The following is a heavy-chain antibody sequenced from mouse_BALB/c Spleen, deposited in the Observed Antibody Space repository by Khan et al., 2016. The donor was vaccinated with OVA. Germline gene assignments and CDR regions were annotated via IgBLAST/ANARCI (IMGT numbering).Heavy chain of an antibody. CDR1: GFSLANYS. Sequence: QVQLKQSGPGLVQPSQSLSITCTVSGFSLANYSVHWVRQSPGKGLEWLGVIWSAGSTDYNAAFISRLTIIKDNSRSQVFCKVIKLHPNDTAVYYCARRGYDYGRGALFAYWGQGTLVTVSA. CDR2: IWSAGST. V-gene: IGHV2-2*02. J-gene: IGHJ3*01. CDR3: ARRGYDYGRGALFAY. D-gene: IGHD2-4*01.